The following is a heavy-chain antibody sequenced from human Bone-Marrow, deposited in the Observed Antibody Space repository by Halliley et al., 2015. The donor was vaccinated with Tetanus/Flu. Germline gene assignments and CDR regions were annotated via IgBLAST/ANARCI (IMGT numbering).Heavy chain of an antibody. Sequence: KGLEWIGFLFYTGTATYNPSLKSRFSLSVDTSKNQFSLKVNSVTTADAAVYYCAAAPNLNYFDFWGQGTLVSVSS. D-gene: IGHD6-13*01. V-gene: IGHV4-59*01. CDR3: AAAPNLNYFDF. CDR2: LFYTGTA. J-gene: IGHJ4*02.